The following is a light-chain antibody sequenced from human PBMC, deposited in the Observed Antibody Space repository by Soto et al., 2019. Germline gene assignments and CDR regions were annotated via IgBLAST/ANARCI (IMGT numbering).Light chain of an antibody. V-gene: IGLV2-8*01. Sequence: HSALTQPPSASGSPGQSVTISCTGNSSDVGGYNYVSWYQQHPGKAPKLMIYEVSKRPSGVPDRFSGSKSGNTASLTVSGLQAEDEADYYCSSYAGSNNPLIFGTGTKLTVL. CDR1: SSDVGGYNY. CDR3: SSYAGSNNPLI. J-gene: IGLJ1*01. CDR2: EVS.